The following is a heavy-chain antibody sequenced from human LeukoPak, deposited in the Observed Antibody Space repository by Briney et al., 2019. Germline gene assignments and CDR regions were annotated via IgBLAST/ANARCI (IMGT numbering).Heavy chain of an antibody. CDR1: GGSINNYY. D-gene: IGHD3-16*02. Sequence: PSETLSLTCSVSGGSINNYYWSWLRQPPGKGLEEIGYIFYSGSSNYSPSLKSRVSISVDTSKNQFSLKLSSVTAADTAVYYCARESPPTSYYDYVWGSYRFAPLDYWGQGTLVTVSS. V-gene: IGHV4-59*12. CDR2: IFYSGSS. J-gene: IGHJ4*02. CDR3: ARESPPTSYYDYVWGSYRFAPLDY.